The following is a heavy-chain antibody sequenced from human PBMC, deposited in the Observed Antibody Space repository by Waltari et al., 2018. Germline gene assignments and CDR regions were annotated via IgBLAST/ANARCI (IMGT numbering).Heavy chain of an antibody. CDR3: AKDRGYYYYMDV. CDR1: GFTFSSYA. CDR2: ISGSGGST. Sequence: EVQLLESGGGLVQPGGSLRLSCAASGFTFSSYAMSWVRQAPGKGLEWVSAISGSGGSTYYADSGNGRFTISRDNSKNTLYLQMNSLIAEDTAVYYCAKDRGYYYYMDVWGKGTTVTVSS. D-gene: IGHD3-10*01. V-gene: IGHV3-23*01. J-gene: IGHJ6*03.